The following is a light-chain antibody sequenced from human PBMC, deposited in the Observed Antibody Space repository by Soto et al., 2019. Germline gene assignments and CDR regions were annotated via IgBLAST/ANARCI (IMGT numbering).Light chain of an antibody. J-gene: IGKJ1*01. V-gene: IGKV1-5*01. CDR2: DAS. CDR3: QQYESYSPWT. CDR1: QSISSW. Sequence: DIHVPQSPSTLSGSVGDRVTITCRASQSISSWLAWYQQKPGKAPKLLIYDASTLQSGVPSRYSGSGSGTEFTLTISNLQPDDFATYYCQQYESYSPWTFGQGTKVDIK.